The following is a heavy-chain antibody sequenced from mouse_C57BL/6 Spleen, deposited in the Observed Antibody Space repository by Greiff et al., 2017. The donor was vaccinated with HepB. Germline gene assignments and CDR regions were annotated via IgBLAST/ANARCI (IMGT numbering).Heavy chain of an antibody. CDR3: ARPLYGNYVRYFDY. Sequence: VQLVESGPELVKPGASVKLSCKASGYTFTSYDINWVKQRPGQGLEWIGWIYPRDGSTKYNEKFKGKATLTVDTSSSTAYMELHSLTSEDSAVYFCARPLYGNYVRYFDYWGQGTTLTVSS. CDR1: GYTFTSYD. J-gene: IGHJ2*01. V-gene: IGHV1-85*01. D-gene: IGHD2-1*01. CDR2: IYPRDGST.